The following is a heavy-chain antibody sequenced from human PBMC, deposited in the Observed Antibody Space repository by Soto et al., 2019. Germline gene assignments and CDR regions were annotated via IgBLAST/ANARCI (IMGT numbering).Heavy chain of an antibody. D-gene: IGHD3-10*01. J-gene: IGHJ6*02. V-gene: IGHV3-23*01. CDR2: ISGSGGST. CDR1: GFTFSSYA. Sequence: EVQLLESGGGLVQPGGSLRLSCAASGFTFSSYAMSWVRQAPGKGLEWVSAISGSGGSTYDADSVKGRFTISRDKSKNTLYLQMNSLRAEDTAVYYCAKAIGARYYYGSGSFNYYYYGMDVWGQGTTVTVSS. CDR3: AKAIGARYYYGSGSFNYYYYGMDV.